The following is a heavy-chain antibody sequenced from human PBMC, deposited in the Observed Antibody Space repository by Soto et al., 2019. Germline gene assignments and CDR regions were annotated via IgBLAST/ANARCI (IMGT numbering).Heavy chain of an antibody. Sequence: GKGLEWMGIIYPNDSDTTYIPSFQGQVTISADKSISTAYLQWSNLKASDTAMYYCARREGTTLGFDSWGQGTLVTVSS. V-gene: IGHV5-51*01. J-gene: IGHJ4*02. CDR2: IYPNDSDT. CDR3: ARREGTTLGFDS. D-gene: IGHD1-7*01.